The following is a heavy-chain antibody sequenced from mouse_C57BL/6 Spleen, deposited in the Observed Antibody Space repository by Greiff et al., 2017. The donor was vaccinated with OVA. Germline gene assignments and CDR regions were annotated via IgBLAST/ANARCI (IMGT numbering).Heavy chain of an antibody. V-gene: IGHV1-42*01. Sequence: EVHLVESGPELVKPGASVKISCKASGYSFTGYYMNWVKQSPEKSLEWIGEINPSTGGTTYNQKFKAKATLTVDKSSSTAYMQLKSLTSEDSAVYYCAREDYYVTWFAYWGQGTLVTVSA. CDR2: INPSTGGT. D-gene: IGHD1-1*01. J-gene: IGHJ3*01. CDR3: AREDYYVTWFAY. CDR1: GYSFTGYY.